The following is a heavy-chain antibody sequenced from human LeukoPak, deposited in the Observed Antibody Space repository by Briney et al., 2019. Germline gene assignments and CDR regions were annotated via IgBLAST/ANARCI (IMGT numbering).Heavy chain of an antibody. CDR1: GGSFSDYY. CDR2: INHSGST. CDR3: ARVGTYTSSWYRFKYFDY. V-gene: IGHV4-34*01. J-gene: IGHJ4*02. Sequence: PSETLSLTCGVRGGSFSDYYWSWIRQSPGVGLEWIGEINHSGSTNYNPPLKSRVTISVDTPKNQFSLKLSSLTAADTAVYYCARVGTYTSSWYRFKYFDYWGQGTLVTVSS. D-gene: IGHD6-13*01.